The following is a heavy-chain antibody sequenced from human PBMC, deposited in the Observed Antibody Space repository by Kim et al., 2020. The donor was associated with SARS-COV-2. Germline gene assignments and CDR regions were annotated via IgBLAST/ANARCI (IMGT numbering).Heavy chain of an antibody. CDR1: GFTVSNNY. J-gene: IGHJ4*02. D-gene: IGHD1-26*01. CDR3: ARWGKATGFDY. Sequence: GGSLRLSCAASGFTVSNNYMSWVRQAPGKGLEWVSLINSPGNTYYVDSVKGRFTISRDNSKNTLFLQMNSLRAEDTAIYYCARWGKATGFDYWGQGTLVTVSS. CDR2: INSPGNT. V-gene: IGHV3-53*01.